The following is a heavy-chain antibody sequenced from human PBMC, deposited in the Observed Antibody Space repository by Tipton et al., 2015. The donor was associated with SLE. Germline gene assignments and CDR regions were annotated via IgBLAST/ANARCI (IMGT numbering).Heavy chain of an antibody. CDR1: GGSISSHY. J-gene: IGHJ4*02. CDR3: ARGGGSPSY. CDR2: IYFTGST. Sequence: TLSLTCTVSGGSISSHYWSWIRQPPGKGLEWIGYIYFTGSTNYNPSLKSRVTISVDKSKNQFSLKLTSVTAADTAVYYCARGGGSPSYWGQGTLVTVSS. V-gene: IGHV4-59*11. D-gene: IGHD2-15*01.